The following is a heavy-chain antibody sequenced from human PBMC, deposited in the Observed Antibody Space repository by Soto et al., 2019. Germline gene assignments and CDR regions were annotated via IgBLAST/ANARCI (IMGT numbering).Heavy chain of an antibody. D-gene: IGHD4-17*01. CDR2: ISAYNGNT. CDR1: GYTFTSYG. V-gene: IGHV1-18*01. Sequence: ASVKVSCKASGYTFTSYGITWVRQAPGQGLEWMGWISAYNGNTNYAQKLQDRVTMTTDTSTSTAYMELRSLRSDDTAVYYCARNDYGDHDDALDIWGQGTMVTVSS. CDR3: ARNDYGDHDDALDI. J-gene: IGHJ3*02.